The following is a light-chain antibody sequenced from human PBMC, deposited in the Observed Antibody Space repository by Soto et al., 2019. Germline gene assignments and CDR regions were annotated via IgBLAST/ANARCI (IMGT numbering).Light chain of an antibody. CDR2: GTS. CDR1: QSIASSY. CDR3: QHYGTSPFT. J-gene: IGKJ3*01. Sequence: EIVLTQSPGTLSLSPGERATLSCSASQSIASSYLAWYQQRPGQAPRLLVSGTSSRATGIPDRFNGSGSGTDFTLTIARLEPEDVAVYYCQHYGTSPFTFGPGTKVHIK. V-gene: IGKV3-20*01.